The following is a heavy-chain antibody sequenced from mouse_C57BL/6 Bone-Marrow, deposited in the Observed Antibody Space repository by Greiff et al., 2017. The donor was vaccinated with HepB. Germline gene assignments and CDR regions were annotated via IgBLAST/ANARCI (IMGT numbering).Heavy chain of an antibody. V-gene: IGHV5-6*01. D-gene: IGHD1-1*01. Sequence: EVKLMESGGDLVKPGGSLKLSCAASGFTFSSYGMSWVRQTPDKRLEWVATISSGGSYTYYPDSVKGRFTISRDNAKNTLYLQMSSLKSEDTAMYYCARQGTTVVRYFDVWGTGTTVTVSS. J-gene: IGHJ1*03. CDR2: ISSGGSYT. CDR3: ARQGTTVVRYFDV. CDR1: GFTFSSYG.